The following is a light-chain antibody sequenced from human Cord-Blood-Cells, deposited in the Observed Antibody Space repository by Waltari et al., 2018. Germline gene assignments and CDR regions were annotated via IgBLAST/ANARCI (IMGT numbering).Light chain of an antibody. CDR3: QQYGSSPWT. V-gene: IGKV3-20*01. CDR2: GAS. Sequence: DIVLTQSPGTLSLSLGERATLSCRASQSVCSSYLAWYQQKPGQAPRPLIYGASSRATGIPDSFSGSGSGTDFTLTISRLEPEDFAVYYCQQYGSSPWTFGQGTKVEIK. J-gene: IGKJ1*01. CDR1: QSVCSSY.